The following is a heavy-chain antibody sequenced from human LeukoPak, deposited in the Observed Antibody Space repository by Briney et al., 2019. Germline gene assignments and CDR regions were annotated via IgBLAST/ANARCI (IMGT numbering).Heavy chain of an antibody. J-gene: IGHJ4*02. CDR1: GGSISSYY. Sequence: SETLSLTCTVSGGSISSYYWSWIRPPPGKGREWIGYVYYTGSTNYNPSLKSRVTITVDTSKNQFSLKLSSVTAADTAVYYCARDRDYGDYGAFDYWGRGALVTVSS. D-gene: IGHD4-17*01. CDR3: ARDRDYGDYGAFDY. CDR2: VYYTGST. V-gene: IGHV4-59*01.